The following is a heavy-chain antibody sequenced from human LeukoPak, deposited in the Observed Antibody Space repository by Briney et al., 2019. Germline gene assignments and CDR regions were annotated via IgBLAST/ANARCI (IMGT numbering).Heavy chain of an antibody. V-gene: IGHV3-30*02. J-gene: IGHJ4*02. D-gene: IGHD3-22*01. CDR3: AKATYYYDSSGYRGGYFDY. CDR1: GFTFSSYG. Sequence: GGSLRLSCAASGFTFSSYGMHWVRQAPGKGLEWVAFIRYDGSNKYYADSVKGRFTISRDNSKNTLYLQMNSLRAEDTAVYYCAKATYYYDSSGYRGGYFDYWGQGTLVTVSS. CDR2: IRYDGSNK.